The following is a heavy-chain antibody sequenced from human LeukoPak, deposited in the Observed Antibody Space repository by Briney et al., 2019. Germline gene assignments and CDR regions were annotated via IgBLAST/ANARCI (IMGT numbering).Heavy chain of an antibody. Sequence: GGSLRLSCAASGFTFSSYSMNWVRQAPGKGLEWVSYISSSSSTIYYADSVKGRFTISRDNAKNSLYLQMNSLRAEGTAVYYCARVLSAAMWGGMDVWGQGTTVTVSS. CDR1: GFTFSSYS. CDR3: ARVLSAAMWGGMDV. CDR2: ISSSSSTI. J-gene: IGHJ6*02. D-gene: IGHD2-2*01. V-gene: IGHV3-48*01.